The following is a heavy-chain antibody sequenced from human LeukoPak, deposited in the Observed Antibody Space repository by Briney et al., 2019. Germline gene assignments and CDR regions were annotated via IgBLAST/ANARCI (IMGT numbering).Heavy chain of an antibody. Sequence: GESLKISCAASGFTFSSYSMNWVRQAPGKGLEWVSSISSSSSYIYYADSVKGRFTISRDNAKNSLYLQMNSLRAEDTAVYYCARVWESLRIDYWGQGTLVTVSS. CDR3: ARVWESLRIDY. D-gene: IGHD1-26*01. CDR2: ISSSSSYI. CDR1: GFTFSSYS. J-gene: IGHJ4*02. V-gene: IGHV3-21*01.